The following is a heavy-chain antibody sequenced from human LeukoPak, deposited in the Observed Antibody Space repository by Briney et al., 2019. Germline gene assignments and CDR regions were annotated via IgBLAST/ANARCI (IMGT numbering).Heavy chain of an antibody. V-gene: IGHV3-23*01. J-gene: IGHJ5*02. CDR2: ISGSGGST. Sequence: GGSLRLSCTASGFPFSSYWMTWVRQAPGKGLEWVSAISGSGGSTYYADSVKGRFTISRDNSKNTLYLQMNSLRAEDTAVYYCAKDKIVVVPAAIDPWGQGTLVTVSS. CDR1: GFPFSSYW. CDR3: AKDKIVVVPAAIDP. D-gene: IGHD2-2*01.